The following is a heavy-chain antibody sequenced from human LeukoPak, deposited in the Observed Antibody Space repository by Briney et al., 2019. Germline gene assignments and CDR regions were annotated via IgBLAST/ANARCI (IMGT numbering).Heavy chain of an antibody. CDR2: VDPRNGHT. CDR3: ARDPGWSGTYWFFDV. V-gene: IGHV1-2*02. Sequence: ASVKVSCKASGYTFTAYYMHWVRQAPGQGPEWRGWVDPRNGHTKYSQNFQGRVTMTRDTSISTVYMELYSLRSDDMAMYYCARDPGWSGTYWFFDVWGRGTLVTVSS. J-gene: IGHJ2*01. D-gene: IGHD1-14*01. CDR1: GYTFTAYY.